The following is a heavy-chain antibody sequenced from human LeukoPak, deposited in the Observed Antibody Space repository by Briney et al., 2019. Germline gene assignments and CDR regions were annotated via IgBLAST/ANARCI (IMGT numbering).Heavy chain of an antibody. D-gene: IGHD1-26*01. V-gene: IGHV1-8*01. CDR3: ARGLSGSYSYNWFDP. J-gene: IGHJ5*02. CDR2: MNPNSGNT. Sequence: GASVKVSCKASVYTFASYDINWVRQATGQGLEWMGWMNPNSGNTGYAQKFQGRVTMTRNTSISTAYMELSSLRSEDTAVYYCARGLSGSYSYNWFDPWGQGTLVTVSS. CDR1: VYTFASYD.